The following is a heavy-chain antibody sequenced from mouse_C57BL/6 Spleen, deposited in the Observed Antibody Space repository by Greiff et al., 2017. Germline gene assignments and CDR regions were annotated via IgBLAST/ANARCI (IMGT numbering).Heavy chain of an antibody. CDR3: ARGCIITTVVGCYAMDY. Sequence: QVQLQQSGPELVKPGASVKISCKASGYAFSSSWMNWVKQRPGKGLEWIGRIYPGAGDPNYNGKFKGKAKLTADKSSSTAYMQLSSLTAEDAAVYFCARGCIITTVVGCYAMDYWGQGTSVTVSS. D-gene: IGHD1-1*01. J-gene: IGHJ4*01. CDR1: GYAFSSSW. V-gene: IGHV1-82*01. CDR2: IYPGAGDP.